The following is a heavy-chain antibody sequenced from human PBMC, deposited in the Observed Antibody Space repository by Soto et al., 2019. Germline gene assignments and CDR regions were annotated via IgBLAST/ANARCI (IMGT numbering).Heavy chain of an antibody. J-gene: IGHJ4*02. CDR1: GGTFSSYA. V-gene: IGHV1-69*12. CDR2: IIPIFGTA. Sequence: QVQLVQSGAEVKKPGSSVKVSCKASGGTFSSYAISWVRQAPGQGLEWMGGIIPIFGTANYAQKFQGRVTITADESTSTAYMKLSSLRSEDTAVYYCARDHCISTSCYADYWGQGTLVTVSS. D-gene: IGHD2-2*01. CDR3: ARDHCISTSCYADY.